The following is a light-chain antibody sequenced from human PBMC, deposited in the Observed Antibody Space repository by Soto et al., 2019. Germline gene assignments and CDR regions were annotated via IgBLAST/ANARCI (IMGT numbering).Light chain of an antibody. CDR3: QQYGSSPLT. CDR2: GAS. V-gene: IGKV3-15*01. J-gene: IGKJ1*01. CDR1: QSVSSN. Sequence: EIVMTQSPATLPVSPGERATLSCRASQSVSSNLAWYQQKPGQAPRFLIYGASTRATGIPARFSGSGSGTDFTLTISRLEPEDFAVYYCQQYGSSPLTFXQGTKVDIK.